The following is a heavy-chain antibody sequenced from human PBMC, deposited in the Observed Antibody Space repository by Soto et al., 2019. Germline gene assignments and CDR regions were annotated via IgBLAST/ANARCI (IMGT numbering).Heavy chain of an antibody. CDR1: GFPFSNYE. Sequence: EVQLVESGGGLVQPGGSLRLSCAASGFPFSNYEMNWVRQAPGRGLEWVSYISSGGSPISYADSVKGRFTVSRDNAKNSLYLQMNSLRAEDTAVYYCARDDLRSLDWFPHSYYYGMDVWGQGTAVTVSS. D-gene: IGHD3-3*01. CDR2: ISSGGSPI. J-gene: IGHJ6*02. V-gene: IGHV3-48*03. CDR3: ARDDLRSLDWFPHSYYYGMDV.